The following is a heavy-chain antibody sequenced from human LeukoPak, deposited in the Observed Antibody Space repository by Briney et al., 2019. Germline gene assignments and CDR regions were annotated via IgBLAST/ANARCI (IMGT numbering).Heavy chain of an antibody. CDR2: ISSNGDST. CDR1: GFTFSDYP. V-gene: IGHV3-64*01. J-gene: IGHJ4*02. CDR3: ATARGSTWYDY. Sequence: GGSLRLSCAASGFTFSDYPMHWVRQAPGKGLEYVSAISSNGDSTYYANSVKGRFTISRDNSKNTLYLQMGSLRAEDMAVYYCATARGSTWYDYWGQGTLVTVSS. D-gene: IGHD6-13*01.